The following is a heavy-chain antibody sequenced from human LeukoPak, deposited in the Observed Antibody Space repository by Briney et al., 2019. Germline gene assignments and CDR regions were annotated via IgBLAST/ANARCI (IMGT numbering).Heavy chain of an antibody. D-gene: IGHD1-26*01. V-gene: IGHV3-23*01. CDR2: ISGGGGST. CDR3: AKGGPRSIVGTTDAFDI. J-gene: IGHJ3*02. CDR1: GFTFSNNA. Sequence: GGSLRLSCAASGFTFSNNAMTWVRQAPGKGLKWVSGISGGGGSTFYADSVKGRFTISRDNSKNTSYLQMNSLRAEDTAVYYCAKGGPRSIVGTTDAFDIWGQGTMVTVSS.